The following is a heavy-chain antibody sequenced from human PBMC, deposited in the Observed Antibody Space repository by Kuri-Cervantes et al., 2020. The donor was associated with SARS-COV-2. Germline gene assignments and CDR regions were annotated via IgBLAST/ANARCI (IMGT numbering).Heavy chain of an antibody. J-gene: IGHJ3*02. V-gene: IGHV3-30-3*01. CDR2: ISYDGSNK. CDR3: ARAPGGSFRPDAFDI. CDR1: GFTFSSYA. Sequence: GESLKISCAASGFTFSSYAMHWVRQAPGKGLEWVAVISYDGSNKYYADSVKGRFTISRDNAKNSLYLQMNSLGAEDTAVYYCARAPGGSFRPDAFDIWGQGTMVTVSS. D-gene: IGHD1-26*01.